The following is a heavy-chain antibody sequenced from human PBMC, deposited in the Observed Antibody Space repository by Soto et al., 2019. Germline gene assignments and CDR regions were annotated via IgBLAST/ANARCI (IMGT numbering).Heavy chain of an antibody. J-gene: IGHJ4*02. Sequence: SETLSLTCAVSGDSISSSSYYWGWVRQPPGKGLEGLEWIGSISYSGTTYYNPSLKSRVTISVDTSTNQFSLILTSVTAADTAVYYCVSSSAYPYNYFDQWGQGTLVTVSS. D-gene: IGHD3-16*01. CDR2: ISYSGTT. CDR3: VSSSAYPYNYFDQ. V-gene: IGHV4-39*01. CDR1: GDSISSSSYY.